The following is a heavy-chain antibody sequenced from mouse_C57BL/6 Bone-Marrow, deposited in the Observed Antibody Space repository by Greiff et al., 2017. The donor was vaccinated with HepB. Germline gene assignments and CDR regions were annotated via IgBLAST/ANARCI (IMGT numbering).Heavy chain of an antibody. CDR1: GFSFNTYA. J-gene: IGHJ4*01. CDR2: IRSKSNNYAT. CDR3: VRGPHTNSEDYAMDY. V-gene: IGHV10-1*01. D-gene: IGHD4-1*02. Sequence: EVKVVESGGGLVQPKGSLKLSCAASGFSFNTYAMNWVRQAPGKGLEWVARIRSKSNNYATYYADSVKDRFTISRDDSESMLYLQMNNLKTEDTAMCYCVRGPHTNSEDYAMDYWGQGTSVTVSS.